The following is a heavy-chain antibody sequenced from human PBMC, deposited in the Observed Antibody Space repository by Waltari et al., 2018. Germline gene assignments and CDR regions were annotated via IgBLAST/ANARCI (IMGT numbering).Heavy chain of an antibody. CDR3: ARGHPGGRIEMATIVFDY. CDR1: GYPFTDFG. V-gene: IGHV1-18*01. Sequence: QVQLVQSGAELKKPGASVKVSCKTSGYPFTDFGITWVRQAPGQGLEWMGWISTYTGTTNTPQKFQRRVTLTTDTSTSTAYMELRSLRSDDTAVYYCARGHPGGRIEMATIVFDYWGQGTQVTVSS. CDR2: ISTYTGTT. D-gene: IGHD2-15*01. J-gene: IGHJ4*02.